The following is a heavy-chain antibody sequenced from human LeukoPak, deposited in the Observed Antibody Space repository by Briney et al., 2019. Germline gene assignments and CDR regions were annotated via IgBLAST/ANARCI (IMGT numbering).Heavy chain of an antibody. J-gene: IGHJ4*02. CDR2: FSDNGGTS. V-gene: IGHV3-23*01. CDR3: AAWGRDPLDY. Sequence: GGSLRLSCVASGFTFSSYWMSWVRQAPGKGLEWVSGFSDNGGTSYYADSVKGRLTISRDNSKNTLYLQMNSLRAEDTAVYYCAAWGRDPLDYWGQGTLVTVSS. D-gene: IGHD3-16*01. CDR1: GFTFSSYW.